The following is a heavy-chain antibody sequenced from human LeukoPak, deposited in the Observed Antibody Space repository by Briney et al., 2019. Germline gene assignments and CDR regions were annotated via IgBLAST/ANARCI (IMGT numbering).Heavy chain of an antibody. CDR3: ATGRPGSLLDY. J-gene: IGHJ4*02. Sequence: ASVKVSFKVSGYALSESSMHWGRQGPGKGLEWMGGFDPEDDERVYAQMLQGRDTITEDTSTDTAYMELSRLSSEDTAVYFCATGRPGSLLDYWGQGNVVTVSS. V-gene: IGHV1-24*01. CDR2: FDPEDDER. CDR1: GYALSESS. D-gene: IGHD1-1*01.